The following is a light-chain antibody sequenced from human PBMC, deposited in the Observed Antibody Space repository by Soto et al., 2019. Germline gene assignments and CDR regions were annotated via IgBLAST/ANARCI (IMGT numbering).Light chain of an antibody. V-gene: IGLV2-14*01. CDR2: AVS. CDR1: SSDVGGYNY. CDR3: CSYTVSGTYV. Sequence: QSVLTQPASVSGSPGQSITISCTGTSSDVGGYNYVSWYQQHPGKAPKLMIYAVSNRPSGVSNRFSGSKSGNTATLTISGLQAEDEADYYCCSYTVSGTYVFGTATKVTVL. J-gene: IGLJ1*01.